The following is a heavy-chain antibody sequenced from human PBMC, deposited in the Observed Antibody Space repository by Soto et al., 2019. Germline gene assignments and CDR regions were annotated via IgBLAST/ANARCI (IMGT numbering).Heavy chain of an antibody. CDR3: ARRKERSGPHYFDY. Sequence: ASVKVSCKASGYTFTTYYMHWVRQASGQGLEWMGWMNPSNGNTGYAQKFQGRVTMIRNTSISTVYMELSGLRPDDTAVYYCARRKERSGPHYFDYWGQGTRVTVSS. CDR1: GYTFTTYY. CDR2: MNPSNGNT. V-gene: IGHV1-8*02. D-gene: IGHD6-25*01. J-gene: IGHJ4*02.